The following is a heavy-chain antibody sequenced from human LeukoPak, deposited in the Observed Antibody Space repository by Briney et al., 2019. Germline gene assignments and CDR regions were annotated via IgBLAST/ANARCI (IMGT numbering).Heavy chain of an antibody. CDR3: AKDTPPLMYYYDSSGYFDY. CDR2: ISYDGSNK. Sequence: PGGSLRLSCAASGFTFSSYGMHWVRQAPGKGLEWVAVISYDGSNKYYADSVKGRFTISRDNSKNTLYLQMNSLRAEDTAVYYCAKDTPPLMYYYDSSGYFDYWGQGTLVTVSS. J-gene: IGHJ4*02. CDR1: GFTFSSYG. V-gene: IGHV3-30*18. D-gene: IGHD3-22*01.